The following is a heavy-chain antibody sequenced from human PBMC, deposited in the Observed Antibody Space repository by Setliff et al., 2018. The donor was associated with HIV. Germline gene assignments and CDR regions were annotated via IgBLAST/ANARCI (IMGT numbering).Heavy chain of an antibody. Sequence: GASVKVSCKASGGTFTSYAIHWVRQAPGQGLEWMGGIIPIVGVTNYAQKSQVRVTITADKSTNTAYMDLHSLTSEDTAVYYCARNSDTAGYFLYWGQGTPVTVSS. D-gene: IGHD6-13*01. CDR2: IIPIVGVT. CDR1: GGTFTSYA. V-gene: IGHV1-69*10. J-gene: IGHJ1*01. CDR3: ARNSDTAGYFLY.